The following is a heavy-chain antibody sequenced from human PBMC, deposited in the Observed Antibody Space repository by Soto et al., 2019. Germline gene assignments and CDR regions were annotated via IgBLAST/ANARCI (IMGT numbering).Heavy chain of an antibody. CDR1: GFTFSTYW. V-gene: IGHV3-74*01. D-gene: IGHD4-17*01. CDR2: IKTDGSMT. Sequence: EVQLVESGGGLVQPGGSLRLSCAASGFTFSTYWMHWVRQAPGEGLVWVSRIKTDGSMTNYADSVKGRFTISRDNAKNTLYLQMNSLRAEDPAVYFCVSASYGDHEYFQNWGQGTLVTVSS. J-gene: IGHJ1*01. CDR3: VSASYGDHEYFQN.